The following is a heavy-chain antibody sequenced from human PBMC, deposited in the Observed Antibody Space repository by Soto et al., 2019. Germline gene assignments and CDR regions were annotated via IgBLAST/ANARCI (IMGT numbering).Heavy chain of an antibody. Sequence: ASVKVSCKASGYTFTSYDINWVRQATGQGLEWMGWMNPNSGNTGYAQKFQGRVTMTRNTSISTAYMELSSLRSEDTAVYYCARAYYYDSSGYYYRWFDPWGQGTLVTVSS. J-gene: IGHJ5*02. V-gene: IGHV1-8*01. CDR3: ARAYYYDSSGYYYRWFDP. CDR1: GYTFTSYD. CDR2: MNPNSGNT. D-gene: IGHD3-22*01.